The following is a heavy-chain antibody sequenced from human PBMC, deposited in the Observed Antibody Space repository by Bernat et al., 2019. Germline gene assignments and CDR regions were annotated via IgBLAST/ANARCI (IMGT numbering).Heavy chain of an antibody. J-gene: IGHJ4*02. D-gene: IGHD6-19*01. CDR1: GFSLSTSGMC. Sequence: QVTLRESGPALVKPTQTLTLTCTFSGFSLSTSGMCVNWIRQSPGKALEWLARIDWDDDKYYSTSLKTRLAISKDTSKNQVVLTMTNMDPVDTATYYCARGIAVAGISFDYWDQGTLVTVSS. CDR2: IDWDDDK. V-gene: IGHV2-70*15. CDR3: ARGIAVAGISFDY.